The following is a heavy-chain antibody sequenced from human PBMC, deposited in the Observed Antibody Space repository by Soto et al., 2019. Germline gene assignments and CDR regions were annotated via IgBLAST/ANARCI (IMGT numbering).Heavy chain of an antibody. CDR3: AREVVPAATDYYYGMDV. J-gene: IGHJ6*02. D-gene: IGHD2-2*01. Sequence: LSLTFTVSGGSIISYYWSWIRQPAGKGLEWIGRIYTSGSTNYNPSLKSRVTMSVDTSKNQFSLKLSSVTAADTAVYYCAREVVPAATDYYYGMDVWGQGTTVTVSS. V-gene: IGHV4-4*07. CDR1: GGSIISYY. CDR2: IYTSGST.